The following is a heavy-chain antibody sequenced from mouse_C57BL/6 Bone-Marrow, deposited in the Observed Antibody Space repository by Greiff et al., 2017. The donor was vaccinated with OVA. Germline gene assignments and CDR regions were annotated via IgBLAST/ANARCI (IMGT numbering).Heavy chain of an antibody. Sequence: EVKVVESGGDLVKPGGSLKLSCAASGFTFSSYGMSWVRQTPDKRLEWVATISSGGSYTYYTDSVKGRFTISRDNATNTLYLQMSSLKSEDTAMYYCARHWQLGYWGQGTTLTVSS. D-gene: IGHD3-1*01. V-gene: IGHV5-6*01. CDR2: ISSGGSYT. CDR3: ARHWQLGY. J-gene: IGHJ2*01. CDR1: GFTFSSYG.